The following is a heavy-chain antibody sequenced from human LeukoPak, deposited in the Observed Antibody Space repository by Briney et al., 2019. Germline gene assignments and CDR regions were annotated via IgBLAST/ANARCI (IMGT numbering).Heavy chain of an antibody. V-gene: IGHV3-53*01. J-gene: IGHJ5*02. Sequence: GGSLRLSCAASGFTVSSNYMSWVRQAPGKGMEWVSVIYSGGSTYHADSVKGRFTISRDNSKNTLYLQMNSLRAEDTAVYYCARGGHDGSGSYYSNWLDPWGQGTLVTVSS. CDR1: GFTVSSNY. CDR3: ARGGHDGSGSYYSNWLDP. CDR2: IYSGGST. D-gene: IGHD3-10*01.